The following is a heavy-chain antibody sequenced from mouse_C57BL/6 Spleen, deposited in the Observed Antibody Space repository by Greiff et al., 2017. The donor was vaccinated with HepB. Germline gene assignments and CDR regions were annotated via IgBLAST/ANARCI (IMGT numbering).Heavy chain of an antibody. V-gene: IGHV3-6*01. J-gene: IGHJ3*01. CDR1: GYSITSGYY. Sequence: DVKLQESGPGLVKPSQSLSLTCSVTGYSITSGYYWNWIRQFPGNKLEWMGYISYDGSNNYNPSLKNRISITRDTSKNQFFLKLNSVTTEDTATYYCARAEGGYDWFAYWGQGTLVTVSA. CDR3: ARAEGGYDWFAY. CDR2: ISYDGSN. D-gene: IGHD2-2*01.